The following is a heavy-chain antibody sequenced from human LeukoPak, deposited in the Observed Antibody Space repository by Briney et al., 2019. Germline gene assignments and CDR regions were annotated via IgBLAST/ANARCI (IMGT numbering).Heavy chain of an antibody. V-gene: IGHV3-66*02. CDR1: GFTVNNNY. J-gene: IGHJ5*02. CDR3: ARGFGELLSRGWFDP. D-gene: IGHD3-10*01. Sequence: GGSLRLSCAASGFTVNNNYMTWVRQAPAKGLEWVSVIYSGHSTYYADSVKGRFTISRDNSKNTLYLQMSSLRTEDTAVYYCARGFGELLSRGWFDPWGQGTLVTVSS. CDR2: IYSGHST.